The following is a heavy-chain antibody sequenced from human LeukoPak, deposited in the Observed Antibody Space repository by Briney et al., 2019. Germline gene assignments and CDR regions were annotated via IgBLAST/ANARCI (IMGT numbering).Heavy chain of an antibody. D-gene: IGHD6-13*01. CDR2: ISGSGGST. Sequence: GGSLRLSCAASGFTFSSYAMSWVRQAPGKGLEWVSAISGSGGSTYYADSVKGRFTISRDNSKNTLYLQMNSLRAGDTAVYYCAKGSSSWYVGDFDYWGQGTLVTVSS. CDR3: AKGSSSWYVGDFDY. V-gene: IGHV3-23*01. J-gene: IGHJ4*02. CDR1: GFTFSSYA.